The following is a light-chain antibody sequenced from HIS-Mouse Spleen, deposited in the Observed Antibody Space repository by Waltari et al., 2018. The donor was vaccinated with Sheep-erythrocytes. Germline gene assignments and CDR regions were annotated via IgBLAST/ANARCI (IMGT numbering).Light chain of an antibody. CDR3: CSYAGSYNHV. CDR2: DVS. J-gene: IGLJ1*01. CDR1: SSDVGGYNY. V-gene: IGLV2-11*01. Sequence: QSALTQPRSVSGSPGQSVTISCTGTSSDVGGYNYVSWYQQHPGKAPKLMIYDVSTRPSGVRDRFPGSKSGNTASLTIAGLQAEDEADYYCCSYAGSYNHVFATGTKVTVL.